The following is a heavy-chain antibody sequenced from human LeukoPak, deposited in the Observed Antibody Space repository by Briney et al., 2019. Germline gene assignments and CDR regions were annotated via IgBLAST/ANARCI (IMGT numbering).Heavy chain of an antibody. CDR2: IYYSGST. Sequence: SETLSLTCTVSGGSISSYYWGWIRQPPGKGLEWIGYIYYSGSTNYNPSLKSRVTISVDTSKNQFSLKLSSVTAADTAVYYCARDLYGDYVGAPFQHWGQGTLVTVSS. CDR3: ARDLYGDYVGAPFQH. V-gene: IGHV4-59*08. D-gene: IGHD4-17*01. CDR1: GGSISSYY. J-gene: IGHJ1*01.